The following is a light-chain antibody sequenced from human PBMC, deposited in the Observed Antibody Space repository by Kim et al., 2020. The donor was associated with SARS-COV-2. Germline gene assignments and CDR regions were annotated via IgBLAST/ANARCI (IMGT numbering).Light chain of an antibody. J-gene: IGKJ4*01. CDR1: QGVRGSY. CDR3: QQYGSSALT. V-gene: IGKV3-20*01. CDR2: GAS. Sequence: PGERAPPSFGGSQGVRGSYLAWDQQKPGQAPRLLSYGASSRATGIPDRFSGSGSGTDFTLTINRLEPEDFAVYYCQQYGSSALTFGGGTKVDIK.